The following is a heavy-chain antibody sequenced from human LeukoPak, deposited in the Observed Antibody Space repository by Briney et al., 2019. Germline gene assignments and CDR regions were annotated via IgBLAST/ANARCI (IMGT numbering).Heavy chain of an antibody. Sequence: PGGSLRLSCAASGFTFSSYEMNWVRQAPGKGLEWVSYISSSGSTIYYADSVKGRFTISRDNAKNSLYLQMTSLRAEDTAVYYCASLPLWFGEYYWGQGTLVTVSS. CDR2: ISSSGSTI. D-gene: IGHD3-10*01. CDR1: GFTFSSYE. J-gene: IGHJ4*02. V-gene: IGHV3-48*03. CDR3: ASLPLWFGEYY.